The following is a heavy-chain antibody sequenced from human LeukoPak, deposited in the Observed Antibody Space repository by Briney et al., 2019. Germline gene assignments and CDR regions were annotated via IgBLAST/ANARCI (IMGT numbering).Heavy chain of an antibody. D-gene: IGHD4-11*01. J-gene: IGHJ6*03. V-gene: IGHV3-21*01. CDR2: ISSSSSYI. Sequence: GGSLRLSCVASGFTFSTYTMVWVRQAPGKGLEWVSSISSSSSYIFNADSVKGRFTISRDDAKNSLYLQMNSLRAEDTAVYYCAREPYSDYIYYFNYYMDVWGKGTTVTVSS. CDR3: AREPYSDYIYYFNYYMDV. CDR1: GFTFSTYT.